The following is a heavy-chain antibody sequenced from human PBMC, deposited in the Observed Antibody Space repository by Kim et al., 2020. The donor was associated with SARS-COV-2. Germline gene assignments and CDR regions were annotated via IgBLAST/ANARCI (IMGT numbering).Heavy chain of an antibody. V-gene: IGHV3-9*01. Sequence: GGSLRLSCAASGFTFGDYAMHWVRQAPGKGLEWVSGISWNSGSIGYADSVKGRFTISRDNAKNSLYLQMNSLRAEDTALYYCAKDGYCSSTSCSTGAFWFDPWGQGTLVTVSS. D-gene: IGHD2-2*01. CDR3: AKDGYCSSTSCSTGAFWFDP. CDR1: GFTFGDYA. CDR2: ISWNSGSI. J-gene: IGHJ5*02.